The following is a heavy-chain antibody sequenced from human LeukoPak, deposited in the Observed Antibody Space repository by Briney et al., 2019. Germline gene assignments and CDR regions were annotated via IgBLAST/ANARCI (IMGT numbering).Heavy chain of an antibody. CDR2: IYTSGST. CDR1: GGSISSGSYY. J-gene: IGHJ4*02. CDR3: ARQADSSGYNFDY. Sequence: PSETLSLTCTVSGGSISSGSYYWSWIRQPAGKGLEWIGRIYTSGSTNYNPSLKSRVTISVDTSKNQFSLKLSSVTAADTAVYYCARQADSSGYNFDYWGQGTLVTVSS. D-gene: IGHD3-22*01. V-gene: IGHV4-61*02.